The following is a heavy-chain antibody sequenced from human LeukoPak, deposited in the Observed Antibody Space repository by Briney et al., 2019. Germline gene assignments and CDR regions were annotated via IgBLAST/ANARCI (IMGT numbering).Heavy chain of an antibody. CDR3: VFRRWFGDAFDI. J-gene: IGHJ3*02. CDR1: GYTFTSYD. CDR2: MNPNSGNT. D-gene: IGHD3-10*01. V-gene: IGHV1-8*01. Sequence: ASVKVSCKASGYTFTSYDINWVRQATGQGLEWMGWMNPNSGNTGYAQKFQGRVTMTRNTSISTAYMELSSLRSEDTAVYYCVFRRWFGDAFDIWGQGTMVTVSS.